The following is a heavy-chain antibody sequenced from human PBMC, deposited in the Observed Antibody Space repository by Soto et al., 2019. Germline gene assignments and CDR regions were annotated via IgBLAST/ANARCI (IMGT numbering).Heavy chain of an antibody. D-gene: IGHD3-3*01. J-gene: IGHJ6*02. CDR2: IGGIVGTT. V-gene: IGHV3-23*01. CDR3: AKANTIFGVDSYFYGMDV. CDR1: GFTFSSYP. Sequence: LRLSCAASGFTFSSYPMSWVRQAPGKGLEWVSSIGGIVGTTYYADSVKGRFTISRDNSKNTLYLQMNSLRVEDTAVYYCAKANTIFGVDSYFYGMDVWGQGTTVTVSS.